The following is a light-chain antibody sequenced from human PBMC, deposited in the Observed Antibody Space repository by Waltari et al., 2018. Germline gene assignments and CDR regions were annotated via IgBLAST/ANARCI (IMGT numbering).Light chain of an antibody. CDR3: QRYHSYPPT. CDR1: RDISNF. J-gene: IGKJ3*01. V-gene: IGKV1-16*02. Sequence: DIQMTQPPSSLSASVGDRVTLTCRASRDISNFLGWFKQKPGKAHKSLIYGASRLQSGVPSKFSGRGSGTDFTLTITSLQPEDFATYYCQRYHSYPPTFGPGTKVDVK. CDR2: GAS.